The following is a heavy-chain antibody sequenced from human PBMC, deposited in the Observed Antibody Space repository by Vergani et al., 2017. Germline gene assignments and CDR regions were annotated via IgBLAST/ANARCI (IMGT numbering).Heavy chain of an antibody. D-gene: IGHD1-1*01. Sequence: EVQLVESGGGLVQPGGSLRLSCAASGFTFSSYSMNWVRQAPGKGLEWVSYISSSSSTIYYADSVKGRFTISRDNAKNSLYLQMNRLRAEDTAVYYCARDRGWNDPFDAFDIWSEGTIVTVSS. CDR3: ARDRGWNDPFDAFDI. V-gene: IGHV3-48*01. J-gene: IGHJ3*02. CDR1: GFTFSSYS. CDR2: ISSSSSTI.